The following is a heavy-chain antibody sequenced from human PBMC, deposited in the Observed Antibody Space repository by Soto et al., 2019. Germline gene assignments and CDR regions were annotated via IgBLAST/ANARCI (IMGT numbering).Heavy chain of an antibody. CDR3: ARAKTYFDY. V-gene: IGHV4-30-4*01. J-gene: IGHJ4*02. CDR1: GGSISSGDDY. Sequence: PSETLSLTCTVSGGSISSGDDYWSWIRQPPGKGLEWIGYIFYSGTTYYNPSLKSRVTISVDTSKNQFSLKLSSVTAADTAVYYCARAKTYFDYWGQGTLVTVSS. CDR2: IFYSGTT.